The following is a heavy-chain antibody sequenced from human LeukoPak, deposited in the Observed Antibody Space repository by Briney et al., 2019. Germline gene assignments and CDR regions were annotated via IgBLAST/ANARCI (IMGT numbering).Heavy chain of an antibody. Sequence: GGSLRLSCAASGFTFSSYWMSWVRQAPGKGLEWVANIKQDGSEKYYADSVKGRFTISRDNSKNTLYLQMNSLRAEDTAVYYCAKTPVDYGDPMGYFDYWGQGTLVTVSS. CDR1: GFTFSSYW. V-gene: IGHV3-7*01. J-gene: IGHJ4*02. CDR3: AKTPVDYGDPMGYFDY. CDR2: IKQDGSEK. D-gene: IGHD4-17*01.